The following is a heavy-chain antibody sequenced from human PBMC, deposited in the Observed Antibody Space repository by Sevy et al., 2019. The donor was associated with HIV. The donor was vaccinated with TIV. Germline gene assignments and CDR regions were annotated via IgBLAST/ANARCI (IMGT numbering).Heavy chain of an antibody. CDR2: IWYDGSNK. CDR1: GFTFSSYG. V-gene: IGHV3-33*08. J-gene: IGHJ4*02. D-gene: IGHD3-9*01. CDR3: ARPADYDILTGYSPLYFDY. Sequence: GGSLRLSCVASGFTFSSYGMHWVRQAPGKGLEWVAVIWYDGSNKYYADSVKGRFTISRDNSKNTLYLQMNSLRAEDTAVYYCARPADYDILTGYSPLYFDYWGQGTLVTVSS.